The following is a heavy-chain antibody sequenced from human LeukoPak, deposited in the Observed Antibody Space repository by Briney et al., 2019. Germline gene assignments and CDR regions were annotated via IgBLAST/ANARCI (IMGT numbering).Heavy chain of an antibody. J-gene: IGHJ6*03. CDR1: GGSISSGSYY. V-gene: IGHV4-61*02. D-gene: IGHD2-8*01. CDR2: IYTSGST. CDR3: ARVVYANYYYYYMDV. Sequence: SQTLSLTCTVSGGSISSGSYYWSWIRQPAGKGLEWIGRIYTSGSTNYNPSLKSRVTISVDTSKNQFSLKLSSVTAADTAVYYCARVVYANYYYYYMDVWGKGTTVTVSS.